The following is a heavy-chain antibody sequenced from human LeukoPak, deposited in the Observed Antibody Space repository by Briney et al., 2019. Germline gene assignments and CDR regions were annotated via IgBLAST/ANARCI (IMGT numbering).Heavy chain of an antibody. V-gene: IGHV3-48*03. CDR3: ARDGDGYNWGYYFDY. D-gene: IGHD5-24*01. CDR1: GFTFSSYE. J-gene: IGHJ4*02. Sequence: PGGSLRLSCAASGFTFSSYETNWVRQAPGKGLEWVSYISSSGSTIYYADSVKGRFTISRDNAKNSLYLQMNSLRAEDTAVYYCARDGDGYNWGYYFDYWGQGTLVTVSS. CDR2: ISSSGSTI.